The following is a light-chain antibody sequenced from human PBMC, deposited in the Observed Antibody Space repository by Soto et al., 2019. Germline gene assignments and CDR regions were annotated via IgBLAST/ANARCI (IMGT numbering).Light chain of an antibody. V-gene: IGLV2-14*03. CDR2: DVS. CDR1: SSDVGGYNY. CDR3: SSYTSSSLHV. Sequence: QSALTQPASVSGSPGQSITISCTGTSSDVGGYNYVSWYQQHPGKAPKLMIYDVSNRPSGVANRFSGSKSGNTASLTIAGLQDEDEADYSCSSYTSSSLHVFGTGTKLTVL. J-gene: IGLJ1*01.